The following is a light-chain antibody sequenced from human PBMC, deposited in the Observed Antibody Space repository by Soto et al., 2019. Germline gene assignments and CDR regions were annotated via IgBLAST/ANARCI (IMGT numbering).Light chain of an antibody. J-gene: IGKJ1*01. V-gene: IGKV3-20*01. CDR2: GAS. Sequence: EIVLTQSPGTLSLSPGERATLSCRASQSVSSSYLAWYQQKPGQAPRLLIYGASSRATGIPDRFSGSGSGTDSTLTISRLEPEDFAVNYCQQYGSSPRTFGQGTKVDIK. CDR3: QQYGSSPRT. CDR1: QSVSSSY.